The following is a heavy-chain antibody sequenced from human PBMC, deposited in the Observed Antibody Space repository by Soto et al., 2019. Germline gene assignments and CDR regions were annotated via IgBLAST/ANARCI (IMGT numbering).Heavy chain of an antibody. V-gene: IGHV6-1*01. J-gene: IGHJ3*02. D-gene: IGHD3-22*01. Sequence: PSQTLSLTCAISGDSVSSNSAAWNWIRQSPSRGLEWLGRTYYRSKWYNDYAVSVKSRITINPDTSKNQFPLQLNSVTPEDTAVYYCARDYYDSSGYYYGSAFDIWGQGTMVTVS. CDR3: ARDYYDSSGYYYGSAFDI. CDR2: TYYRSKWYN. CDR1: GDSVSSNSAA.